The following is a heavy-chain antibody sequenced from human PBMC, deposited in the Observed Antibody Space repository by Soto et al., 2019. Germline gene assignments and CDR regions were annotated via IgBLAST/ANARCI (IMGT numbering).Heavy chain of an antibody. V-gene: IGHV4-34*01. CDR1: GGSFSGYY. CDR3: ARGPRYFDWLSYQINYYYYGMDV. Sequence: SETLSLTCGVYGGSFSGYYWSWIRQPPGKGLEWIGEINHSGSTNYNPSLKSRVTISVDTSKNQFSLKLSSVTAADTAVYYCARGPRYFDWLSYQINYYYYGMDVWGQGTTVTVSS. D-gene: IGHD3-9*01. J-gene: IGHJ6*02. CDR2: INHSGST.